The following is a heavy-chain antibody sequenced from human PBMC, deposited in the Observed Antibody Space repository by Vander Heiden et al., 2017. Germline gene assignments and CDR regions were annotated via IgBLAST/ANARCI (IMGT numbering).Heavy chain of an antibody. CDR1: GGTFSSYA. D-gene: IGHD3-9*01. V-gene: IGHV1-69*01. CDR2: IIPIFGTA. CDR3: ARGSYDISTGYYNQYPYYYGMDV. J-gene: IGHJ6*02. Sequence: QVQLVQSGAEVKKPGSSVKVSCKASGGTFSSYAISWVRQAPGQGLEWMGGIIPIFGTANYAQKFQGRVTITADESTSTAYMELSSLRSEDTAVYYCARGSYDISTGYYNQYPYYYGMDVWGQGTTVTVSS.